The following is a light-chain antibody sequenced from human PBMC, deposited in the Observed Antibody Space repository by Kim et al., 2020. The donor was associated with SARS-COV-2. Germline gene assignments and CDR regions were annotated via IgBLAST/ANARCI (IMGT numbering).Light chain of an antibody. CDR3: QQSANSPYT. CDR1: ESISGRS. V-gene: IGKV3-20*01. CDR2: ATS. Sequence: EIVLTQSPGTLSLSAGERATLSCRASESISGRSLAWYQQKPGQPPRLVIYATSSRATGIPDRFTGSGSGTDFTLTISRLEPEDFAVYYCQQSANSPYTFGQGPSWRS. J-gene: IGKJ2*01.